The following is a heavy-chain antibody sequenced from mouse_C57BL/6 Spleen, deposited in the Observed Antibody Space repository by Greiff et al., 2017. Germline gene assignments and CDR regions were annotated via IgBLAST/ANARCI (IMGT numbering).Heavy chain of an antibody. J-gene: IGHJ1*03. CDR3: ARHPLCSTDWDMDD. CDR1: GFTFSSYG. V-gene: IGHV5-6*01. CDR2: ISRGGSYT. Sequence: EVQGVESGGDLVKPGGSLKLSCAASGFTFSSYGMSWVRQTPDKRLEWVATISRGGSYTYYPDSVKGRVTISRDNAKNTLYLQMSSLTAEDTAMYDCARHPLCSTDWDMDDWGKGTTVTVSS. D-gene: IGHD1-1*01.